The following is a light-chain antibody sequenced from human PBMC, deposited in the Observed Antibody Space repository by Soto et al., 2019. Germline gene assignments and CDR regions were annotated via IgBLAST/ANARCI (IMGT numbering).Light chain of an antibody. V-gene: IGLV2-14*01. CDR1: KSDVGGYNY. CDR3: SSYTGSSTV. CDR2: VVS. Sequence: QSALTQPASVSGSPGQSITISCTGTKSDVGGYNYVSWYQQHPGKAPKLMIYVVSNRPSGVSNRFSGSKSGNTASLTISGLQAEDEADYYCSSYTGSSTVFGAGTQLTVL. J-gene: IGLJ7*01.